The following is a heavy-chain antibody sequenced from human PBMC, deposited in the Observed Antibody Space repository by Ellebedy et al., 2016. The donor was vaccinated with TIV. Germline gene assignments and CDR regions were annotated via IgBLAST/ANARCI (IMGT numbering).Heavy chain of an antibody. CDR1: GGSISSSSYY. V-gene: IGHV4-39*07. CDR3: ARGSSGSSSWSPLYYYYYGMDV. CDR2: IYYSGST. D-gene: IGHD6-13*01. Sequence: MPSETLSLTCTVSGGSISSSSYYWGWIRQPPGKGLEWIGSIYYSGSTYYNPSLKSRVTISVDTSKNQFSLTLSSVTAADTAVYYCARGSSGSSSWSPLYYYYYGMDVWGQGTTVTVSS. J-gene: IGHJ6*02.